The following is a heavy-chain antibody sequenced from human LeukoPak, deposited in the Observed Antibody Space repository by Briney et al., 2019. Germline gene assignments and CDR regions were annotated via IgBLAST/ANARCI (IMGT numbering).Heavy chain of an antibody. CDR3: ARDSSSSLYYFDY. Sequence: GGSLRLSCAASGFTFSSYGMHWVRQAPGKGLEWVAVIWYDGSNKYYADSVKGRFTISRDNSKNTLYLQMNSLRAEDTAVCYCARDSSSSLYYFDYWGQETLVTVSS. CDR2: IWYDGSNK. V-gene: IGHV3-33*01. D-gene: IGHD6-6*01. J-gene: IGHJ4*02. CDR1: GFTFSSYG.